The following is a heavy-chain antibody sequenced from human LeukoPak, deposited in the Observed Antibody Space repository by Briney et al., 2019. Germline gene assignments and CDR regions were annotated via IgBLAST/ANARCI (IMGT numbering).Heavy chain of an antibody. D-gene: IGHD6-13*01. CDR3: IRSDSSTWGGWFDP. CDR1: GFTFSTYG. V-gene: IGHV3-49*04. CDR2: FRSKTYGGTP. Sequence: GGTLRLSCAASGFTFSTYGMTWVREAPGMGLEWVGFFRSKTYGGTPEYTASVKGRFTISRGDYKSIAYLQMNSLKTEDTAVYYCIRSDSSTWGGWFDPWGQGTLVTVSS. J-gene: IGHJ5*02.